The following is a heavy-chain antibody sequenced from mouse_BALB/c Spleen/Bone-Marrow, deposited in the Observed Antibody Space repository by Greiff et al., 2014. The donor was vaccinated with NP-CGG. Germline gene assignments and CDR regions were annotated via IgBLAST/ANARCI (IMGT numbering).Heavy chain of an antibody. CDR2: IRLKSNNYAT. J-gene: IGHJ3*01. CDR3: TPNWDWFAY. Sequence: EVQLVESGGGLVQPGGSMKLSCVASGFTFSNYWMNWVRQSPEKGLEWVAEIRLKSNNYATHYAESVKGRFTISRDDSKSSVYLQMSNLRAEDTDIYYCTPNWDWFAYWGQGTLVTVSA. CDR1: GFTFSNYW. D-gene: IGHD4-1*02. V-gene: IGHV6-6*02.